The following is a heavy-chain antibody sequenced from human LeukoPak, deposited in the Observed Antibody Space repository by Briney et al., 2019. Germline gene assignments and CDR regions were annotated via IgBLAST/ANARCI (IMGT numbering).Heavy chain of an antibody. Sequence: GGSLRLSCAASGFTFSNAWMNWVRQAPGKGLEWVSSISSDSNHIYYADSVKGRFTISRDNAKNSLYLQMNSLRAEDTAVYYCARLYCISTSCYADDFWGQGTLVTVSS. CDR1: GFTFSNAW. V-gene: IGHV3-21*01. D-gene: IGHD2-2*01. J-gene: IGHJ4*02. CDR2: ISSDSNHI. CDR3: ARLYCISTSCYADDF.